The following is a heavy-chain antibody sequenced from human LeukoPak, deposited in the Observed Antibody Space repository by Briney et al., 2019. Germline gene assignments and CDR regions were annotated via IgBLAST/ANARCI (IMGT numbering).Heavy chain of an antibody. Sequence: SETLSLTCAVYGGSFSDYYWSWIRQPPGKGLEWIGEINHSGSTNYNPSLKSRVTISVDTSKNQFSLKLSFVTAADTAVYYCARRHRHYDSSGYSPWGQGTLVTVSS. CDR3: ARRHRHYDSSGYSP. CDR1: GGSFSDYY. D-gene: IGHD3-22*01. CDR2: INHSGST. V-gene: IGHV4-34*01. J-gene: IGHJ4*02.